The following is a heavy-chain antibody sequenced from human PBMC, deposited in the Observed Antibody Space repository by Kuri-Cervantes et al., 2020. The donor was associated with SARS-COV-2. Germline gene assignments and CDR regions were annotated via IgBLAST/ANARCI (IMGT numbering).Heavy chain of an antibody. J-gene: IGHJ4*02. CDR1: GFTFSSYG. D-gene: IGHD2-2*01. V-gene: IGHV3-13*05. CDR3: ARVDCSSTSCYYDY. Sequence: GGSLRLSCAASGFTFSSYGMHWVRQATGKGLEWVSAIGTAGDPYYPGSVKGRFTISRENAKNSLYLQMNSLRAGDTAVYYCARVDCSSTSCYYDYWGQGTLVTVSS. CDR2: IGTAGDP.